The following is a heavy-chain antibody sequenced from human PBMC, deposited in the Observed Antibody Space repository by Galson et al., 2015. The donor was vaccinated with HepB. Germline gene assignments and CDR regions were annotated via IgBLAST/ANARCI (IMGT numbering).Heavy chain of an antibody. V-gene: IGHV3-21*01. CDR3: ARSYRRKTPGGYFDL. CDR2: ISSSSSYI. J-gene: IGHJ2*01. Sequence: SLRLSCAASGFTFSSYSMNWVRQAPGKGLEWVSSISSSSSYIYYADSVKGRFTISRDNAKDSLYLQMNSLRAEDTAVYYCARSYRRKTPGGYFDLWGRGTLVTVSS. D-gene: IGHD1-26*01. CDR1: GFTFSSYS.